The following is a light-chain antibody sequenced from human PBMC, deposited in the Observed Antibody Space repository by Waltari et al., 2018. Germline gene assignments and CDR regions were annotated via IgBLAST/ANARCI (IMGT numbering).Light chain of an antibody. V-gene: IGLV2-14*01. J-gene: IGLJ3*02. CDR2: DVR. Sequence: QSALTQPASVSGSPGQSLTISCTGTSSHLGGYNYVSWYQQHPGKAPKLMIYDVRKRPSGVSNRFSGSKSGNTASLTISGPQAEDEADYYCSSYTSSNTWVFGGGTKLTVL. CDR1: SSHLGGYNY. CDR3: SSYTSSNTWV.